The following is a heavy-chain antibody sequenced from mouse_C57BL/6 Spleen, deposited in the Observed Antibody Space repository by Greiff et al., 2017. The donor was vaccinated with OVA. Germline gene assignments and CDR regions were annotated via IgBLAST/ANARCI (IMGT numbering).Heavy chain of an antibody. V-gene: IGHV1-20*01. D-gene: IGHD1-1*01. J-gene: IGHJ1*03. Sequence: EVQLQQSGPELVKPGDSVKISCKASGYSFTGYFMNWVMQSHGKSLEWIGRINPYNGDTFYNQKFKGKATLTVDKSSSTAHMELRSLTSEDSAVYYCARRDGSSYVRYFDVWGTGTTVTVSS. CDR1: GYSFTGYF. CDR3: ARRDGSSYVRYFDV. CDR2: INPYNGDT.